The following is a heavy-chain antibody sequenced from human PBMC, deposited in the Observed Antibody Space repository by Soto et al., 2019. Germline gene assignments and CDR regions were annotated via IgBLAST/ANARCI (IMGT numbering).Heavy chain of an antibody. V-gene: IGHV3-23*01. CDR1: GFTFNNYA. CDR3: AKDRDYPRDYFHY. J-gene: IGHJ4*02. CDR2: ISDNGQGI. D-gene: IGHD3-10*01. Sequence: EVQLLESGGGLVQPGGSLRLSCAASGFTFNNYAMSWVRQAPGKGLEWVSAISDNGQGIYNADSVKGRFIISSDNTKNTVFLHMDSLTAKDTAVYYRAKDRDYPRDYFHYWGQGTLVTVSS.